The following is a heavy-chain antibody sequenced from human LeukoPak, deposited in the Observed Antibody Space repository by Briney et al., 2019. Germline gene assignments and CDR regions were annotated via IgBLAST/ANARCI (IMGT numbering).Heavy chain of an antibody. Sequence: GGSLRLSCAASGFTFSSYGMHWVHQAPGKGLEWVAVISYDVGKKYYADSVKGRFTISRDNSKNTLYLQMNSLRAEDTAVYYCAKDDYYDTSGYRDWGQGTLVTVSS. CDR1: GFTFSSYG. V-gene: IGHV3-30*18. J-gene: IGHJ4*02. CDR3: AKDDYYDTSGYRD. CDR2: ISYDVGKK. D-gene: IGHD3-22*01.